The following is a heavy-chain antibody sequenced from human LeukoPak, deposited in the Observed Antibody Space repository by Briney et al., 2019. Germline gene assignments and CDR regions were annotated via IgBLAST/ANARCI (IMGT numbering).Heavy chain of an antibody. D-gene: IGHD3-22*01. CDR1: GFTFNNAW. Sequence: GGSLRLSCAASGFTFNNAWMNWVRQAPGKGLEWVGRIKSKTDGETTDYAAPVKGRFTISRDDSKDTLYLQMNSLKTEDTAVYYCTTDPLKVIVVIITNAFDIWGQGTMVTVSS. J-gene: IGHJ3*02. CDR2: IKSKTDGETT. CDR3: TTDPLKVIVVIITNAFDI. V-gene: IGHV3-15*01.